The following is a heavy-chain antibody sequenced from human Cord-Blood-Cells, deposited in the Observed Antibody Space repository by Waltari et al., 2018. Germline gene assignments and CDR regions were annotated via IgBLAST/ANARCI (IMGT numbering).Heavy chain of an antibody. CDR2: INPSGST. V-gene: IGHV4-34*01. CDR1: GGSFSGYY. CDR3: ARGWDDFWSGYYPDYYYYYGMDV. J-gene: IGHJ6*02. D-gene: IGHD3-3*01. Sequence: QVQLQQWGAGLLQHSETLSLTCAVYGGSFSGYYWSLIRLPPGKGLEWSGEINPSGSTNYNPSLKSRVTISVDTSKNQFSLKLSSVTAADTAVYYCARGWDDFWSGYYPDYYYYYGMDVWGQGTTVTVSS.